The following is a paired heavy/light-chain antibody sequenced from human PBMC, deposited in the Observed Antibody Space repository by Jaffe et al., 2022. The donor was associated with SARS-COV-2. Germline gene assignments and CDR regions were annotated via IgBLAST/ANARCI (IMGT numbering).Heavy chain of an antibody. Sequence: QVQLQESGPGLVKPSETLSLTCTVSGGSISSDYWSWIRQPPGKGLEWIGYIHHSGNTNYNPSLKSRVTISVDTSKNQFSLKLSSVTAADTAVYYCARGPIQVWSWGYGMDVWGQGTTVTVSS. CDR3: ARGPIQVWSWGYGMDV. J-gene: IGHJ6*02. D-gene: IGHD5-18*01. CDR2: IHHSGNT. CDR1: GGSISSDY. V-gene: IGHV4-59*01.
Light chain of an antibody. CDR1: TSDVGGYNY. Sequence: QSALTQPASVSGSPGQSITISCTGTTSDVGGYNYVSWYQQHPGKAPKLIIYEVTNRPSGVPDRFSGSKSGNTASLTMSGLQAEDEADYYCSSFTSSSTLVFGGGTKVTVL. J-gene: IGLJ2*01. CDR3: SSFTSSSTLV. V-gene: IGLV2-14*01. CDR2: EVT.